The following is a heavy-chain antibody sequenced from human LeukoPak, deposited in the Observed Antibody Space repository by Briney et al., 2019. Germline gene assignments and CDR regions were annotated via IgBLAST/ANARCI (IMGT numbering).Heavy chain of an antibody. J-gene: IGHJ3*02. CDR2: IYTSGNT. CDR3: ARPYSSGWSGAFDI. Sequence: SETLSLTCTVSGGSISSYYWSWIRQPPGKGLEWIGKIYTSGNTNYNPSLKSRVAISVDTAKNQFSLKLNSVTAADTAVYYCARPYSSGWSGAFDIWGQGTMVTVSS. CDR1: GGSISSYY. D-gene: IGHD6-19*01. V-gene: IGHV4-4*09.